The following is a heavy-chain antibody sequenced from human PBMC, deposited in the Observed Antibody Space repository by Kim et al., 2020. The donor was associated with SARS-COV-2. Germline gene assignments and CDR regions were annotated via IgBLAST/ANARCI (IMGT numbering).Heavy chain of an antibody. D-gene: IGHD3-9*01. V-gene: IGHV3-49*03. J-gene: IGHJ6*02. CDR3: TRDFGDILTGYYFSYYYGMDV. CDR1: GFTFGDYA. CDR2: IRSKAYGGTT. Sequence: GGSLRLSCTASGFTFGDYAMSWFRQAPGKGLEWVGFIRSKAYGGTTEYAASVKGRFTISRDDSKSIAYLQMNSLKTEDTAVYYCTRDFGDILTGYYFSYYYGMDVWGQGTTVTVSS.